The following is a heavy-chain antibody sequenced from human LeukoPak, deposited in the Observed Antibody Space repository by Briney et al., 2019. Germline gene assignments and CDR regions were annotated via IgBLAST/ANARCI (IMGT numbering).Heavy chain of an antibody. J-gene: IGHJ4*02. D-gene: IGHD1-26*01. CDR3: AKETKVGENLYYFDY. CDR1: GFKFNDYA. V-gene: IGHV3-9*01. Sequence: PGGSLRLSCVASGFKFNDYAMHWVRQAPGKGLEWVSGLIGYADSVKGRFIISRDNAKNSLYLEMNGLRPEDSALYYCAKETKVGENLYYFDYWGRGTLVTVPS. CDR2: LI.